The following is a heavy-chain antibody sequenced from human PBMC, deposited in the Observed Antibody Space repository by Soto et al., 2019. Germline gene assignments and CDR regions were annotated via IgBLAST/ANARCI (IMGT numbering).Heavy chain of an antibody. CDR2: ISDSGAVT. Sequence: EVQLLESGGGLVQPGGSLRLSCVASGFTFSNYAMTWVRQAPGKGREWLSTISDSGAVTFYADSVKGRFTVSRDSSKNTLFLQMISLRPEDTALYYCAKGEWELPTYFDFWGKGTLVTVSS. J-gene: IGHJ4*02. CDR3: AKGEWELPTYFDF. D-gene: IGHD1-26*01. V-gene: IGHV3-23*01. CDR1: GFTFSNYA.